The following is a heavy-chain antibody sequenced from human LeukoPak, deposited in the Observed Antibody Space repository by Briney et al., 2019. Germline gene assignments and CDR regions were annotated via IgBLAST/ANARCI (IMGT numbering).Heavy chain of an antibody. J-gene: IGHJ4*02. Sequence: GSLRIFWAGSWFHFRGYYMGWVRQASGKGLGGVSGFCGRGGSTYYADSVKGRFTISRDNSKNTLYLQMNSLRAEDTAVYYCAKVRLYCSGGSSCYYHPFDYWGQGTLVTVSS. D-gene: IGHD2-15*01. CDR2: FCGRGGST. V-gene: IGHV3-23*01. CDR3: AKVRLYCSGGSSCYYHPFDY. CDR1: WFHFRGYY.